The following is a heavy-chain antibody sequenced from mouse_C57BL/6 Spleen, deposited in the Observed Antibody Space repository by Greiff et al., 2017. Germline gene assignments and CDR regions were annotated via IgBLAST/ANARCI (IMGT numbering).Heavy chain of an antibody. J-gene: IGHJ3*01. D-gene: IGHD1-1*01. V-gene: IGHV6-6*01. Sequence: EVKVEESGGGLVQPGGSMKLSCAASGFTFSDAWMDWVRQSPEKGLEWVAEIRNKANNHATYYAESVKGRFTISRDDSKSSVYLQMNSLRAEDTGIYYCTRKATVVATPSWFAYWGQGTLVTVSA. CDR2: IRNKANNHAT. CDR1: GFTFSDAW. CDR3: TRKATVVATPSWFAY.